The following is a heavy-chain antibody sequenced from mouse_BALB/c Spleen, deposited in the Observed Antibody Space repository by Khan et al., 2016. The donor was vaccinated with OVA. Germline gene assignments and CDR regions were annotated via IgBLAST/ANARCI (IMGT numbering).Heavy chain of an antibody. J-gene: IGHJ2*01. CDR2: IYPGNSDT. CDR1: GYTFTSYW. CDR3: TRNGFGNYESWDY. D-gene: IGHD2-1*01. Sequence: VQLQQSGTVLARPGASVKMSCKASGYTFTSYWMHWVKQRPGQGLEWIGAIYPGNSDTNYNQKFKGQAKLTAVTSTSTAYLELNSLTNEDSAVYYCTRNGFGNYESWDYWGQGTTLTVSS. V-gene: IGHV1-5*01.